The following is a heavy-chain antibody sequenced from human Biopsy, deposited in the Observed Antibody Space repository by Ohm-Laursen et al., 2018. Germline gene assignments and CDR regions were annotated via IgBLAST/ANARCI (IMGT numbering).Heavy chain of an antibody. CDR2: IDPDGGRT. Sequence: ASVKVSCNASGYTFSLYHIHWVRQAPGQGLEWMGWIDPDGGRTSFGQNFQGRVTMTSDTSTGTAYLELTRLRSDDTAVYYRARDPYCSGGNCYSPLDHWGQGTLVTVSA. CDR3: ARDPYCSGGNCYSPLDH. V-gene: IGHV1-2*02. CDR1: GYTFSLYH. D-gene: IGHD2-15*01. J-gene: IGHJ4*02.